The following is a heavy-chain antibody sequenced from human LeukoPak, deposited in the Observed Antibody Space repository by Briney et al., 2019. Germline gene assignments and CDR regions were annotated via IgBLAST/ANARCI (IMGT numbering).Heavy chain of an antibody. CDR3: ARGVGCSGGSCYHPNWFDP. CDR2: ISYDGSNK. D-gene: IGHD2-15*01. J-gene: IGHJ5*02. V-gene: IGHV3-30-3*01. CDR1: GFTFSSYA. Sequence: GGSLRLSCAASGFTFSSYAMHWVRQAPGKGLEWVAVISYDGSNKYYADSVKGRFTISRDNSKNTLYLQMNSLRAEDTAVYYCARGVGCSGGSCYHPNWFDPWGQGTLVTVSS.